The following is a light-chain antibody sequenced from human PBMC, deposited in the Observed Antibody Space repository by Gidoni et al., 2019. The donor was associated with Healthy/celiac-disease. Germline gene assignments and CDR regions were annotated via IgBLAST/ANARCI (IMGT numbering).Light chain of an antibody. CDR2: KAS. V-gene: IGKV1-5*03. CDR1: QSISRW. CDR3: QQYNSYSYT. Sequence: DIQMIQSPSTLSASVGDRVTITCRASQSISRWLDWYQQKPGKAPKLLIYKASSLESGVPSRFSGSGSGTEFTLTLSSLQPDDFATYYCQQYNSYSYTFGQGTNLEIK. J-gene: IGKJ2*01.